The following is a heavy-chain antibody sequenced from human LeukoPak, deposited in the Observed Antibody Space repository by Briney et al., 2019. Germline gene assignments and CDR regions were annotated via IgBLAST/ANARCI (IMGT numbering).Heavy chain of an antibody. J-gene: IGHJ4*02. Sequence: GGSRRLSCAASGFTFSTYSMNWVRQAPGKGLEWVSYISSSSGTIFYADSVKGRFTVSRDNAKNSLYLQMNSLRDEDTAGYYCAIVRGYWGQGTLVTVSS. CDR3: AIVRGY. CDR2: ISSSSGTI. CDR1: GFTFSTYS. V-gene: IGHV3-48*02. D-gene: IGHD3-10*01.